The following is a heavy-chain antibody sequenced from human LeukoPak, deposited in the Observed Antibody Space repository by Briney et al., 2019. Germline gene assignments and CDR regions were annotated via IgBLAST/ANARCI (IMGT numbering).Heavy chain of an antibody. D-gene: IGHD3-22*01. CDR2: ISYDGSNK. Sequence: GGSLRLSCAASGFTFSSYAMHWVRQAPGKGLEWVAVISYDGSNKYYADSVKGRFTISRDNSKNTLYLQMNSLRAEDTAVYYCARNYYDGPFDYWGQGTLVTVSS. J-gene: IGHJ4*02. CDR3: ARNYYDGPFDY. CDR1: GFTFSSYA. V-gene: IGHV3-30*04.